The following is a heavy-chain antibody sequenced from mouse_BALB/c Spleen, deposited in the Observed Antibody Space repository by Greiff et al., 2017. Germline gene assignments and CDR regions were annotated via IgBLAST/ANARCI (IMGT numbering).Heavy chain of an antibody. CDR1: GYTFTSYV. D-gene: IGHD1-1*01. CDR2: INPYNDGT. J-gene: IGHJ4*01. V-gene: IGHV1-14*01. Sequence: EVQLQQSGPELVKPGASVKMSCKASGYTFTSYVMHWVKQKPGQGLEWIGYINPYNDGTKYNEKFKGKATLTSDKSSSTAYMELSSLTSEDSAVYYCARSLRYSDYYAMDYWGQGTSVTVSS. CDR3: ARSLRYSDYYAMDY.